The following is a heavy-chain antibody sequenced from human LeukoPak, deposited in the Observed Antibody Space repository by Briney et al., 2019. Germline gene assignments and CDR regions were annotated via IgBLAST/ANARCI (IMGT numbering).Heavy chain of an antibody. CDR1: GFIFSNYN. CDR3: ASLRPTSRQYFDY. CDR2: IYSGGST. D-gene: IGHD6-25*01. J-gene: IGHJ4*02. V-gene: IGHV3-66*01. Sequence: GGSLRLSCAASGFIFSNYNMNWVRQAPGKGLKWVSIIYSGGSTYYADSVRGRFTISRDNSKNTLYLQMNSLRAEDTAVYYCASLRPTSRQYFDYWGQGTLVTVSS.